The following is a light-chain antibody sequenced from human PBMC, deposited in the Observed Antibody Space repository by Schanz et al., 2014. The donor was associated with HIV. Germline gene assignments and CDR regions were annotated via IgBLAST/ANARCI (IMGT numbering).Light chain of an antibody. Sequence: DIQMTQSPSSLSASVGARVTITCRASQNIITFLNWYQLKPGKAPKLLIFAASSLQSGVPARFSGRGSGTEFTLTISNLEPDDFASYYCQQYTSYPYTFGQGTKLEIK. CDR3: QQYTSYPYT. CDR2: AAS. J-gene: IGKJ2*01. V-gene: IGKV1-39*01. CDR1: QNIITF.